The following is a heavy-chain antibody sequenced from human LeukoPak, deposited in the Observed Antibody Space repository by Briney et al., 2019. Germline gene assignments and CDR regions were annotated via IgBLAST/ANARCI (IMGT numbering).Heavy chain of an antibody. D-gene: IGHD3-10*01. CDR3: ARGKYFYGSGSYYPFDY. CDR1: GGSISSYY. CDR2: IFYSGDA. V-gene: IGHV4-59*01. J-gene: IGHJ4*02. Sequence: PSETLSLTCTVSGGSISSYYWSWIRQPPGKGLEWIGYIFYSGDANYHPSLKSRVTISVDTSKNQFSLRLTSVTAADTAIYYCARGKYFYGSGSYYPFDYWGQGTLVTVSS.